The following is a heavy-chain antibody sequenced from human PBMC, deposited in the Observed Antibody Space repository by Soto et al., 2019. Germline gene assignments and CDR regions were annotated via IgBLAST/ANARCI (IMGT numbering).Heavy chain of an antibody. CDR1: GYTFTSYD. Sequence: QVQLVQSGAYVKKPVASVKVSCKASGYTFTSYDINWVRLATGQGLEWMGWMNPHSGNTAYAQKFQGRVTMTRNPSISTAYMELSSLRSEDTAVSYCARLKKDYAVDWGQGTLVTVSS. CDR2: MNPHSGNT. D-gene: IGHD3-16*01. CDR3: ARLKKDYAVD. V-gene: IGHV1-8*01. J-gene: IGHJ4*02.